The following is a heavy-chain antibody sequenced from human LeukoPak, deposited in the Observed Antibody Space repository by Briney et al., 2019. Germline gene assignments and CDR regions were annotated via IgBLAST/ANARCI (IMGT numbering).Heavy chain of an antibody. D-gene: IGHD3-22*01. CDR1: GFTFSSYA. CDR2: ISGSGGST. J-gene: IGHJ4*02. V-gene: IGHV3-23*01. Sequence: PGGSLRLSCAASGFTFSSYAMSWVRQALGKGLEWVSAISGSGGSTYYADSVKGRFTISRDNSKNTLYLQMNSLRAEDTAVYYCAKGAYRYYYDSSGSPGDYFDYWGQGTLVTVSS. CDR3: AKGAYRYYYDSSGSPGDYFDY.